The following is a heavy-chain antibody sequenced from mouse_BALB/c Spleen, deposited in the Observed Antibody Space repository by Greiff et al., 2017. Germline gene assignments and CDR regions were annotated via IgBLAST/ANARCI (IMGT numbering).Heavy chain of an antibody. V-gene: IGHV5-6-4*01. CDR1: GFTFSSYT. Sequence: EVKVEESGGGLVKPGGSLKLSCAASGFTFSSYTMSWVRQTPEKRLEWVATISSGGSYTYYPDSVKGRFTISRDNAKNTLYLQMSSLKSEDTAMYYCTREDYYGSQDYWGQGTTLTVSS. D-gene: IGHD1-1*01. J-gene: IGHJ2*01. CDR2: ISSGGSYT. CDR3: TREDYYGSQDY.